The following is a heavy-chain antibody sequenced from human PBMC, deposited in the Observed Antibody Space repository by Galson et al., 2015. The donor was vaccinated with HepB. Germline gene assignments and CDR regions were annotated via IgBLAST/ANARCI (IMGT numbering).Heavy chain of an antibody. CDR2: IKQDGSEK. CDR1: GFTFSSYW. V-gene: IGHV3-7*04. Sequence: SLRLSCAASGFTFSSYWMSWVRQAPGKGLEWVANIKQDGSEKYYVDSVKGRFTISRDNAKNSLYLQMNSLRAEDTAVYYCARGIAAAGRPYYYMDVWGKGATVTVSS. J-gene: IGHJ6*03. CDR3: ARGIAAAGRPYYYMDV. D-gene: IGHD6-13*01.